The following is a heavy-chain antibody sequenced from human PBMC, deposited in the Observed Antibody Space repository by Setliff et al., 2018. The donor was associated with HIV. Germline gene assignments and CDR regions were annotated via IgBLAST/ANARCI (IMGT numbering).Heavy chain of an antibody. CDR2: INWNGAIT. CDR1: GFTFDDFG. V-gene: IGHV3-20*04. Sequence: GGSLRLSCAASGFTFDDFGMTWVRQRPGKGLEWVSGINWNGAITDYADAVKGRFTISRDNAKNSLHLQMNSLRAEDAAFYYCAREAYDVLTPHAHIDYWGQGVLVTVSS. J-gene: IGHJ4*02. D-gene: IGHD3-9*01. CDR3: AREAYDVLTPHAHIDY.